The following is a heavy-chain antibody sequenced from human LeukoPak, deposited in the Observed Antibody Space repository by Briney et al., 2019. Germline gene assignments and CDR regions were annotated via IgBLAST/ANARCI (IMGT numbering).Heavy chain of an antibody. CDR2: IYHSGST. CDR3: ATEYSYGMWGFDY. D-gene: IGHD5-18*01. CDR1: GGSISSYY. V-gene: IGHV4-59*01. Sequence: SETLSLTCTVSGGSISSYYWSWIRQPPGKGLEWIGYIYHSGSTNYNPSLMSRVTMSVDTSKNQFSLKLNSVTAADTAVYYCATEYSYGMWGFDYRGQGTLVTVSS. J-gene: IGHJ4*02.